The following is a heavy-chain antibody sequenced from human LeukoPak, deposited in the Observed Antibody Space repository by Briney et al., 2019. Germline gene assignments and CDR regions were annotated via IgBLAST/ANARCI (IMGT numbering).Heavy chain of an antibody. Sequence: GGSLRLSCAASGFTFSSYAMSWVRQAPGKGLEWGSFISPSGDRTSNADSVEGRFTISRDNTRNTLYLQMNSLRDEDTGVYYCAIMHGYYDGSGFWVQWGQGTLVTVSS. J-gene: IGHJ4*02. CDR3: AIMHGYYDGSGFWVQ. D-gene: IGHD3-22*01. CDR1: GFTFSSYA. CDR2: ISPSGDRT. V-gene: IGHV3-23*01.